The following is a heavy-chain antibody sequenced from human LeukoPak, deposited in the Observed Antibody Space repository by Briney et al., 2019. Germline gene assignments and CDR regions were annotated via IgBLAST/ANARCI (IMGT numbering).Heavy chain of an antibody. CDR1: GFTFRNYAM. Sequence: PGGSLRLSCAASGFTFRNYAMTWVRQPPGKGLEWIGEIYHSGSTNYNPSLKSRVTISVDKSKNQFSLKLSSVTAADTAVYYCARRGSGSFDYWGQGTLVTVSS. V-gene: IGHV4-4*02. CDR3: ARRGSGSFDY. D-gene: IGHD1-26*01. CDR2: IYHSGST. J-gene: IGHJ4*02.